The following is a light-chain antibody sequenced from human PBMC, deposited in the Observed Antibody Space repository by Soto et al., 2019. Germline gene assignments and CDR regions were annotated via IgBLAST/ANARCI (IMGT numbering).Light chain of an antibody. V-gene: IGKV1-5*03. Sequence: IQMTHSPSTLSASVVYGVTITCRSSQSISSWLAWYQQKPGKAPKLLIYKASSLESGVPSRFSGSGSGTEFTLTISSPQPDDFATYYCQQYNSYWTFGQGTKVDIK. J-gene: IGKJ1*01. CDR2: KAS. CDR3: QQYNSYWT. CDR1: QSISSW.